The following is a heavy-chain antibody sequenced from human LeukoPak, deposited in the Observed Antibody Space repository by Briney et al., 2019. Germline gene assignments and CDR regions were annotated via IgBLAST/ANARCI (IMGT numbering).Heavy chain of an antibody. CDR2: INHSGST. CDR3: ASLKSSSWNLIDY. Sequence: PSETLSLTCAVYGGSFSAYYWSWIRQPPGKGLEWIGEINHSGSTNYNPSLKSRVTISIDTSKNQFSLKLTSVTAADTAVYYCASLKSSSWNLIDYWGQGTLVTVSS. CDR1: GGSFSAYY. D-gene: IGHD6-13*01. J-gene: IGHJ4*02. V-gene: IGHV4-34*01.